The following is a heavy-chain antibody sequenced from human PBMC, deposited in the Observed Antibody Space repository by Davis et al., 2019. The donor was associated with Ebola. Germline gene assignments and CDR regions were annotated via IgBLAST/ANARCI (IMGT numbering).Heavy chain of an antibody. V-gene: IGHV3-30*18. J-gene: IGHJ6*04. CDR2: ILYDGSID. D-gene: IGHD3-3*01. Sequence: GESLKISCAASGFTFSNYEMHWVRQAPGKGLEWVAVILYDGSIDYFVDSVKGRFTISRDNSKNTLYLQMNSLRAEDTAVYYCAKSGLSFGVVKYHYGMDVWGKGTTVTVSS. CDR1: GFTFSNYE. CDR3: AKSGLSFGVVKYHYGMDV.